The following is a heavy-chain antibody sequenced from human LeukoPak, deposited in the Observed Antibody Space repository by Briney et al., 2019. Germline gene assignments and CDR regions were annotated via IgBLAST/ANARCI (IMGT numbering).Heavy chain of an antibody. V-gene: IGHV1-24*01. D-gene: IGHD1-26*01. J-gene: IGHJ4*02. Sequence: GASVKVSCKVSGYTLTELSMHWVRQAPGKGLEWMGGFDPEDGETIYARKFQGRVTMTEDTSTDTAYMELSSLRSEDTAVYYCATDQSGSYSSFDYWGQGTLVTVSS. CDR3: ATDQSGSYSSFDY. CDR1: GYTLTELS. CDR2: FDPEDGET.